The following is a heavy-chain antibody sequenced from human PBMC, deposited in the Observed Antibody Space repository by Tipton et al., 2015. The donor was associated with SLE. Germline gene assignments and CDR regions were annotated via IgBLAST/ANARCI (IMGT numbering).Heavy chain of an antibody. V-gene: IGHV4-4*07. CDR2: IYSSGST. D-gene: IGHD3-10*01. CDR1: GDSISGYY. J-gene: IGHJ2*01. Sequence: TLSLTCTVSGDSISGYYWSWIRQPAEKGLEWIGRIYSSGSTNYNPSLKSRVTMSVDTSKNKFSLRLSSVTAADTAVYYCARRSVYYGSGSYYNYWYFDLWGRGTLVTVSS. CDR3: ARRSVYYGSGSYYNYWYFDL.